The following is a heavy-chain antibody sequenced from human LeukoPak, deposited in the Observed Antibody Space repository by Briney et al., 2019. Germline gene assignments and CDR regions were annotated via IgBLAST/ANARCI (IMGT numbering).Heavy chain of an antibody. D-gene: IGHD4-17*01. J-gene: IGHJ4*02. CDR2: ITDTGGV. CDR1: GFTFSTYN. V-gene: IGHV3-48*01. Sequence: GGSLRLSCAASGFTFSTYNMNWVRQAPGKGLEWLSFITDTGGVQYADSVKGRFTISRDNAKKSLYLQMNSLRVEDTAVYYCARDDHGDYAFDYWGQGTLVTVSS. CDR3: ARDDHGDYAFDY.